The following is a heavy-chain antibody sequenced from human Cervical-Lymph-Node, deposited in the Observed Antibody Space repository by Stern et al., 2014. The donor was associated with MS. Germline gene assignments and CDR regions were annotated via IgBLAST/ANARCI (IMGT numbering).Heavy chain of an antibody. CDR2: IYDSGSP. Sequence: QLQLQESGPGLLKPLQTLSLTCTVSGGSISSGDYSWSWIRQPPGKGLEWIGYIYDSGSPYYKPSLNSRVTTSVDTSKNQFSLRLTSVTAADTAVYYCARLHSVDWYFDRWGRGTLVTVSS. CDR3: ARLHSVDWYFDR. J-gene: IGHJ2*01. D-gene: IGHD2-15*01. V-gene: IGHV4-30-4*01. CDR1: GGSISSGDYS.